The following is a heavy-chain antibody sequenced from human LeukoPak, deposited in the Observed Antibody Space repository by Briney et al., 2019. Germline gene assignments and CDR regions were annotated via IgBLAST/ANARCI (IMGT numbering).Heavy chain of an antibody. CDR1: GFTFSSYS. CDR3: AKNRGNWYYCDY. D-gene: IGHD2/OR15-2a*01. Sequence: PGGSLRLSCAASGFTFSSYSMNWVRQAPGKGLEWVSGISVSGDSTYYADSVKGRFTISRDNSKNTLYLQMNTLRAEDTAVYYCAKNRGNWYYCDYWGQGTQVTVSS. V-gene: IGHV3-23*01. J-gene: IGHJ4*02. CDR2: ISVSGDST.